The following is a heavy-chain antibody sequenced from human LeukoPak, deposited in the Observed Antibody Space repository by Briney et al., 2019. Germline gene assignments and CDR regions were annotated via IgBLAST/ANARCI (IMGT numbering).Heavy chain of an antibody. CDR2: IYYSGST. CDR3: ARERYFDWLSPHY. Sequence: SETLSLTCTVSGGSISSSSYYWGWIRQPPGKGLEWIGSIYYSGSTYYNPSLKSRVTISVDTSKNQFSLKLSSVTAADTAVYYCARERYFDWLSPHYWGQGTLVTVSS. CDR1: GGSISSSSYY. V-gene: IGHV4-39*07. J-gene: IGHJ4*02. D-gene: IGHD3-9*01.